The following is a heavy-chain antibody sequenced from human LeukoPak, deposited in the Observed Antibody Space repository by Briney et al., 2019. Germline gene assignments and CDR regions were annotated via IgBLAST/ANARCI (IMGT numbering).Heavy chain of an antibody. CDR3: AKRPRWLQSHFDY. D-gene: IGHD5-24*01. CDR2: ISGSGGST. Sequence: GGSLRLSCAASGFTFSSYAMSWVRQAPGKGLEWVSDISGSGGSTYYADSVKGRFTISRDNSKNTLYLQMNSLRAEDTAVYYCAKRPRWLQSHFDYWGQGTLVTVSS. J-gene: IGHJ4*02. CDR1: GFTFSSYA. V-gene: IGHV3-23*01.